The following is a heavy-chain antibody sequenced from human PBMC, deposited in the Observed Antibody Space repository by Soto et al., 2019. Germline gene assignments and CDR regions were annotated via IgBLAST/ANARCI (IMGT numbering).Heavy chain of an antibody. Sequence: EVQLVESGGNLVQPGRSLRLSCAASGFIFDDYAMHWVRQPPGKGLEWVSGISWNSGSIGYADSVKGRFTVSIDNAKKSLYLQMNSLRPEYTALYYCAKDSSSSLLYFDSWGQGTRVSVSS. V-gene: IGHV3-9*01. CDR2: ISWNSGSI. CDR3: AKDSSSSLLYFDS. J-gene: IGHJ4*02. CDR1: GFIFDDYA. D-gene: IGHD2-2*01.